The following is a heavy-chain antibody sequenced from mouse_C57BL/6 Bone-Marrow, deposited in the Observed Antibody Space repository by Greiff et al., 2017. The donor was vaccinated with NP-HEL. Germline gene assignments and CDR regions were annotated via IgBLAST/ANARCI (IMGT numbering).Heavy chain of an antibody. J-gene: IGHJ4*01. Sequence: EVKLVESGGDLVKPGGSLKLSCAASGFTFSSYGMSWVRQTPDKRLEWVATISSGGSYTYYPDSVKGRFTISRDNAKNTLYLQMGSLKSEDTAMYYCARRGDGRGYAMDYWGQGTSVTVSS. CDR1: GFTFSSYG. CDR2: ISSGGSYT. V-gene: IGHV5-6*02. CDR3: ARRGDGRGYAMDY. D-gene: IGHD2-3*01.